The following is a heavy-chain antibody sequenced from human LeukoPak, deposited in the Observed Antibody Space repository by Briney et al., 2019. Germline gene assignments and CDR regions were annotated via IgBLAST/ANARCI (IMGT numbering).Heavy chain of an antibody. D-gene: IGHD3-9*01. V-gene: IGHV3-23*01. Sequence: GSLRLSCAASGFTFSSYAMSWVRQAPGKGLEWVSAISGSGGSTYYADSVKGRFTISRDNSKNTLYLQMNSLRAEDTAVYYCAKDPYPYYDILSSNWFDPWGQGTLVTVSS. CDR3: AKDPYPYYDILSSNWFDP. J-gene: IGHJ5*02. CDR1: GFTFSSYA. CDR2: ISGSGGST.